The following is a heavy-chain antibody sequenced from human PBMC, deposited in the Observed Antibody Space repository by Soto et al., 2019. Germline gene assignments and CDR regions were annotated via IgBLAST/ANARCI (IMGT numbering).Heavy chain of an antibody. CDR1: GGSISSYY. D-gene: IGHD3-22*01. CDR2: IYYSGST. V-gene: IGHV4-59*01. J-gene: IGHJ5*02. CDR3: ARGAYYYDSSGYYLWFDP. Sequence: SETLSLTCTVSGGSISSYYWSWIRQPPGKGLEWIGYIYYSGSTNYNPSLKSRVTISVDTSKNQFSLKLSSVTAADTAVYYCARGAYYYDSSGYYLWFDPWGQGTLVTVSS.